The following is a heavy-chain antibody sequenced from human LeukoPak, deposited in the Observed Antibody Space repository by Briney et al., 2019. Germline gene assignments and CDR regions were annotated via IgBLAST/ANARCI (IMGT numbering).Heavy chain of an antibody. CDR3: ASVRDYVWGSYPLDAFDI. CDR2: IKQDGSEK. V-gene: IGHV3-7*01. D-gene: IGHD3-16*02. J-gene: IGHJ3*02. CDR1: GFTFSSYW. Sequence: PGGSLRLSCAASGFTFSSYWMSWVPQAPGKGLEWVASIKQDGSEKYYVDSVKGRFTISRDNAKNSLYLQMNSLRAEDTAVYYCASVRDYVWGSYPLDAFDIWGQGTMVTVSS.